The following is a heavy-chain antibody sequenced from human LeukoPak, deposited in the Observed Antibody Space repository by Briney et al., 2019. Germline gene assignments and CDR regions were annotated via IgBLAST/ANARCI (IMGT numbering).Heavy chain of an antibody. CDR1: GYSFTSYW. J-gene: IGHJ4*02. Sequence: GESLEISCKGSGYSFTSYWISWVCQLPGKGLGWMGRIDPSDSYTNYSPSFQGHVIISADKSISTAYLQWSSLKASDTAMYYCATSGKYCSSTSCYAGQDWGQGTLVTVSS. CDR3: ATSGKYCSSTSCYAGQD. V-gene: IGHV5-10-1*01. CDR2: IDPSDSYT. D-gene: IGHD2-2*01.